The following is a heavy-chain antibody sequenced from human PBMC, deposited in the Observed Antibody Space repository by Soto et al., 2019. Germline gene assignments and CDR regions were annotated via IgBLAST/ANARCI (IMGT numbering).Heavy chain of an antibody. CDR2: IKTNGGAT. CDR1: GYTFTGHD. V-gene: IGHV1-2*02. D-gene: IGHD5-18*01. J-gene: IGHJ6*02. Sequence: ASVKVSCKASGYTFTGHDLHWVRQAPGQGLEWIGWIKTNGGATKYARKFQGRVTITADESTKTAYMELSTLRSEDTAVYYCARLHSHGTYGMDVWGQGTTVTV. CDR3: ARLHSHGTYGMDV.